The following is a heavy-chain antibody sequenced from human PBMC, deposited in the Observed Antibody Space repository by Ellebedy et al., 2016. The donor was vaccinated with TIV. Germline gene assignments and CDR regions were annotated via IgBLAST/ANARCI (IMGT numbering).Heavy chain of an antibody. CDR1: GYTFTSYY. CDR2: INPSGGST. D-gene: IGHD4-11*01. V-gene: IGHV1-46*04. Sequence: AASVKVSCKASGYTFTSYYMHWVRQAPGQGLEWMGIINPSGGSTSYAQKLQGRVTMTRDTSTSTVYIELSSLRSEDTAVYYCAREPHMTTHRNYGMYVWGQGTTVTVSS. J-gene: IGHJ6*02. CDR3: AREPHMTTHRNYGMYV.